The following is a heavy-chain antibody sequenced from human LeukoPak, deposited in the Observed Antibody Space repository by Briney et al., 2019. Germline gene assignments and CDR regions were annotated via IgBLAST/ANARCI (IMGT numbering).Heavy chain of an antibody. CDR1: GGSISDNS. Sequence: SETLSLTCSVSGGSISDNSWSWIRRPPGKGLEWIGHIHYTGSTDYNPSLKSRFTLSIDTPKHQCSLKVSAVTAADTAVYYCARLSHIAEAGAYSYHSLTIWSQGTTVTVSS. J-gene: IGHJ6*02. CDR2: IHYTGST. D-gene: IGHD6-13*01. V-gene: IGHV4-59*08. CDR3: ARLSHIAEAGAYSYHSLTI.